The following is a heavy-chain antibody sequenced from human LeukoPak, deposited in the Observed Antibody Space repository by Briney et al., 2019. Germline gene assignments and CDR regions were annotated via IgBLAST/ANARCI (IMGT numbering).Heavy chain of an antibody. CDR3: ARSPLWFGELLSTDY. V-gene: IGHV3-33*01. CDR1: GFTFSSYG. J-gene: IGHJ4*02. D-gene: IGHD3-10*01. Sequence: PGGSLRLSCAASGFTFSSYGMHWVRQAPGKGLEWVAVIWYDGSNKYYADSVKGRFTISRDNSKNTLYLQMNSVRAEDTAVYYCARSPLWFGELLSTDYWGQGTLVTVSS. CDR2: IWYDGSNK.